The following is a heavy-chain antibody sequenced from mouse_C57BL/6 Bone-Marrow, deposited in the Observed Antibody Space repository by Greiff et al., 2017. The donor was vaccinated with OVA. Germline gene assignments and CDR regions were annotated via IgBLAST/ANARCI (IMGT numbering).Heavy chain of an antibody. J-gene: IGHJ2*01. D-gene: IGHD1-1*01. V-gene: IGHV7-3*01. CDR1: GFTFTNYY. Sequence: EVQLVESGGGLVQPGDSLSLSCAASGFTFTNYYMSWVRQPPGKALEWLAFIRNKPNGSTTEYSASVKGRCTISRDNAQSILYLQMNALRAEDSATYYCARYKGRVAVDYFDYWGQGTALTVSS. CDR3: ARYKGRVAVDYFDY. CDR2: IRNKPNGSTT.